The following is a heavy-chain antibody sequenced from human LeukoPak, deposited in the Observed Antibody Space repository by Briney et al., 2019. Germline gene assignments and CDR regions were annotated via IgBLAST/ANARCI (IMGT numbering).Heavy chain of an antibody. J-gene: IGHJ4*02. CDR2: IFPSGGEI. D-gene: IGHD2-8*02. Sequence: GGSLRLSCAASGFTFSTFARIWVRQPLGKGLEWVSSIFPSGGEIHYADSVSGRFTISRDNSKSTLSLQMNSLRAEDTAIYYCATYGQVLLPFEYWGQGTLVTVS. V-gene: IGHV3-23*01. CDR3: ATYGQVLLPFEY. CDR1: GFTFSTFA.